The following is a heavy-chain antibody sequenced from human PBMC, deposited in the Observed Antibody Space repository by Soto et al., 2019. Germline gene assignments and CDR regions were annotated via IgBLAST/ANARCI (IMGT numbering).Heavy chain of an antibody. CDR1: GGSIRSGGYS. V-gene: IGHV4-30-2*01. Sequence: LCGGSIRSGGYSWRWIRQPPGKGLEWIGYIYHSGSTYYNPSLKSRVTISVDRSKNQFSLKLSSVTAADTAVYYCARPGLLWFGELFTPFDYWGQGTLVTVSS. J-gene: IGHJ4*02. D-gene: IGHD3-10*01. CDR2: IYHSGST. CDR3: ARPGLLWFGELFTPFDY.